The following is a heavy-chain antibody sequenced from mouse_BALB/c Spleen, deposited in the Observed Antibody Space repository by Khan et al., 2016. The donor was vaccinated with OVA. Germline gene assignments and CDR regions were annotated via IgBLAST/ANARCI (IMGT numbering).Heavy chain of an antibody. Sequence: VQLQQSGPELVKPGASVKVSCKASGYSFTDYNMFWVKQSHGKSLEWIGYIDPYNGGTSYNQKFKGKATLTVDKSSSTAFMHLSSLTSEDSAVFYCASTEYYGSSYYFDYWGQGTTLTVSS. J-gene: IGHJ2*01. CDR2: IDPYNGGT. V-gene: IGHV1S135*01. D-gene: IGHD1-1*01. CDR1: GYSFTDYN. CDR3: ASTEYYGSSYYFDY.